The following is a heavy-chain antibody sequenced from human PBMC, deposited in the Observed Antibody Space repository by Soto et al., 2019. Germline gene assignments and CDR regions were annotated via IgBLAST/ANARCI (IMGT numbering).Heavy chain of an antibody. V-gene: IGHV4-31*03. CDR3: ARGVVQIYVHY. CDR2: IYHSGNA. CDR1: GDSIRSGNFY. Sequence: QVQLQESGPGLVEPSETLSLTCTVSGDSIRSGNFYWGWIRQHPGKGLEGIGFIYHSGNAYYNPSLESRLTISLDTSKNQFSVKLTSLTAADTATYFCARGVVQIYVHYWGQGILVTVSS. D-gene: IGHD3-10*01. J-gene: IGHJ4*02.